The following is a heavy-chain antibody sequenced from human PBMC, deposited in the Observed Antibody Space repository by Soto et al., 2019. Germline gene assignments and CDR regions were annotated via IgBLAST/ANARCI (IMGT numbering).Heavy chain of an antibody. V-gene: IGHV3-11*05. Sequence: GGSLRLSCAASGFTFSDYYMSWIRQAPGKGLEWVSYVSSSSSYTNYADSVKGRFTISRDNAKNSLYLQMSSLRAEDTAVYYCARGIAAAGPDAFDIWGQGTMVTVSS. CDR3: ARGIAAAGPDAFDI. D-gene: IGHD6-13*01. CDR2: VSSSSSYT. J-gene: IGHJ3*02. CDR1: GFTFSDYY.